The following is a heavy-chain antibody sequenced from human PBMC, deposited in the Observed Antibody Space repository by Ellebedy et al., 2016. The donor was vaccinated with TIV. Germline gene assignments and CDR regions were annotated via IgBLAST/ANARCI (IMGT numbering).Heavy chain of an antibody. CDR3: AKEHPNGGGTDAFDI. J-gene: IGHJ3*02. V-gene: IGHV3-23*01. CDR2: IRPDGRTT. Sequence: PGGSLRLSCAASGLAFSSYAVTWVRQTPERGLEWVSAIRPDGRTTYYADSVKGRFTASRDNSRDIAYLQMNNLRAEDTALYYCAKEHPNGGGTDAFDIWGQGTMVTVSS. CDR1: GLAFSSYA. D-gene: IGHD1-1*01.